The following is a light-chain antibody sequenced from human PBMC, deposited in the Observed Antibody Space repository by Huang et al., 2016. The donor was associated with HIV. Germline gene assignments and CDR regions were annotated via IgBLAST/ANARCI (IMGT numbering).Light chain of an antibody. Sequence: EIVLTQSPVTLSMSPGERATLSCRASQSVSSNLAWYQQKPGQTPRLLIYDATTRATGIPARFSGSGSGTDFTLTISSLEPEDFAVYYCQQRSYWPTFGQGTRLEIK. CDR2: DAT. CDR3: QQRSYWPT. V-gene: IGKV3-11*01. J-gene: IGKJ5*01. CDR1: QSVSSN.